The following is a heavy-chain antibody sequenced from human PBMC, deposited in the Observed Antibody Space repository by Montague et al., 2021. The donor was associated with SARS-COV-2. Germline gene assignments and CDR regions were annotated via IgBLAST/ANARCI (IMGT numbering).Heavy chain of an antibody. Sequence: FRRLSCAASGFPFSRYAMSCVRQAPWKGLEWVSAISGSGSSTYYADSVKGRFTISRDNSKNTLYLQMNSLRAEDTAVYYCARARGALKIGSYLDEYWGQGTLVTVSS. J-gene: IGHJ4*02. CDR1: GFPFSRYA. CDR3: ARARGALKIGSYLDEY. V-gene: IGHV3-23*01. CDR2: ISGSGSST. D-gene: IGHD1-26*01.